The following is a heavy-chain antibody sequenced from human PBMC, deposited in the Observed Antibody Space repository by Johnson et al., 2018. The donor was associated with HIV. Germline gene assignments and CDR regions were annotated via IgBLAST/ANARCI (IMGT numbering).Heavy chain of an antibody. CDR3: AKGRSSTPWEHAFDI. Sequence: QVQLVESGGGLVQPGGSLRLSCAASGFTFSSNAMHWVRQAPGKGLEWVAVISYDGSNKYYADSVKGRFTISRDNSKNTLYLQMNSLRAEETAVYYCAKGRSSTPWEHAFDIWGQGTMVTVSS. J-gene: IGHJ3*02. CDR2: ISYDGSNK. D-gene: IGHD1-1*01. CDR1: GFTFSSNA. V-gene: IGHV3-30*01.